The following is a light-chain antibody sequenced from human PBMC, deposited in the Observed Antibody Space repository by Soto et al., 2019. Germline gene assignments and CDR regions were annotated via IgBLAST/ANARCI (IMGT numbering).Light chain of an antibody. Sequence: IVLTQSRATLSLSPGERATLSCRASQSVSRYLAWYQQRPGQAPRLLIYDASNRATGVPARFSGTGSGTDFTLTISSLEPEDFAVYYCQQRTNWPLTFGGGTKVDIK. J-gene: IGKJ4*01. V-gene: IGKV3-11*01. CDR2: DAS. CDR3: QQRTNWPLT. CDR1: QSVSRY.